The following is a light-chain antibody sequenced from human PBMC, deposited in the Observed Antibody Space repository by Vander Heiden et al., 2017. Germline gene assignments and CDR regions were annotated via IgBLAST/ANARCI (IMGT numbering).Light chain of an antibody. Sequence: QSVLTQPPSVSGAPGQRVTISCTGSSSNIGSNYDVHWYPGLPGTAPKLLIFGNTNRPSGVPYRFSGSKSGTSASLAITGLHTEDEANYYCQSYDSGLSVWVFGGGTKLTVL. J-gene: IGLJ3*02. CDR2: GNT. CDR3: QSYDSGLSVWV. CDR1: SSNIGSNYD. V-gene: IGLV1-40*01.